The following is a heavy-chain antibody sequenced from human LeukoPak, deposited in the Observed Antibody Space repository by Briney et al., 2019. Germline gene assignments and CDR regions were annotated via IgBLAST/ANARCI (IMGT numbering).Heavy chain of an antibody. Sequence: PGGSLRLSCATSGFTFNSYAMSWVRQAPGKGPEWVSALSSSGGSTYYADSVKGRFTISRDNSKNTLYLQMNSLRAEDTAVYYCAKVGIAVAGTGYFDYWGQGTLVTVSS. CDR1: GFTFNSYA. CDR2: LSSSGGST. J-gene: IGHJ4*02. CDR3: AKVGIAVAGTGYFDY. V-gene: IGHV3-23*01. D-gene: IGHD6-19*01.